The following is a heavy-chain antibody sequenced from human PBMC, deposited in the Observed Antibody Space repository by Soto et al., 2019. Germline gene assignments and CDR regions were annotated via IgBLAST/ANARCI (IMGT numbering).Heavy chain of an antibody. J-gene: IGHJ4*02. V-gene: IGHV3-23*01. D-gene: IGHD3-16*01. CDR3: AKGGPNDY. CDR1: GFNFSSYV. CDR2: SIFSGGNT. Sequence: DVQLLESGGALVQPGGSVRLSCAASGFNFSSYVMSWVRQAPGKGLEWVSSIFSGGNTYYADSVKGRSTISRDNSKNTLYLQMNSLRVEDTAIYYCAKGGPNDYWGQGTLVTVSS.